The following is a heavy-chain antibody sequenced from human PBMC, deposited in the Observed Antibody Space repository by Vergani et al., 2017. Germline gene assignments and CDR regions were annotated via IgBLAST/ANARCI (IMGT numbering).Heavy chain of an antibody. J-gene: IGHJ3*01. V-gene: IGHV3-23*04. CDR2: ISGNGGSR. CDR3: AKDWVGYCHSTNCYREAFDF. CDR1: GFTFSGSA. D-gene: IGHD2-2*01. Sequence: EVQLVESGGGLVQPGGSLRLSCAASGFTFSGSAMGWVRQAPGKGLEWVSIISGNGGSRYYADSMKGRFTISRDNSKNTLYLQMNSLRVEDTAVYFCAKDWVGYCHSTNCYREAFDFWGQGTMVIVSS.